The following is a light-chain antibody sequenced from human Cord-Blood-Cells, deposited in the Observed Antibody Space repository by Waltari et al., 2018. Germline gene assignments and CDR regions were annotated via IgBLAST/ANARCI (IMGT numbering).Light chain of an antibody. Sequence: AIRITQSPSSLSAATGDRVTITCRASQGISSYLAWYQQKPGKAPNLLIYAASTLQSGVASMFSGSGSGTDFTLTISCLQSEDFATYYCQQYYSYPPSFGQGTKLEIK. CDR2: AAS. CDR3: QQYYSYPPS. V-gene: IGKV1-8*01. J-gene: IGKJ2*01. CDR1: QGISSY.